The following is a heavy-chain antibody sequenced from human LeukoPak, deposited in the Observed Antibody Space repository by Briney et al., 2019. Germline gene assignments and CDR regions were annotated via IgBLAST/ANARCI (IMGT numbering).Heavy chain of an antibody. D-gene: IGHD2-2*02. V-gene: IGHV1-69*05. CDR1: GGTFSSYA. CDR2: IIPIFGTA. J-gene: IGHJ4*02. CDR3: ARSRPRFGYCSSTSCYRSLGYFDY. Sequence: GASVKVSCKASGGTFSSYAISWVRQAPGQGLEWMGGIIPIFGTANYAQKFQGRVTITTDESTSTAYMELSSLRSEDTAVYYCARSRPRFGYCSSTSCYRSLGYFDYWGQGTLVTVSS.